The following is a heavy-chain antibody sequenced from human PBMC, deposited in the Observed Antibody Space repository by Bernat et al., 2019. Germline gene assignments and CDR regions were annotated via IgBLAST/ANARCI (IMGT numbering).Heavy chain of an antibody. V-gene: IGHV4-59*01. CDR3: ARDRSGFTTEKY. D-gene: IGHD3-3*01. Sequence: NRNWIRQPPGKGLEWIGYIYYSGSTNYNPSLKSRVTISVDTSKNQFSLKLSSVTAADTAVYYCARDRSGFTTEKY. CDR1: N. CDR2: IYYSGST. J-gene: IGHJ1*01.